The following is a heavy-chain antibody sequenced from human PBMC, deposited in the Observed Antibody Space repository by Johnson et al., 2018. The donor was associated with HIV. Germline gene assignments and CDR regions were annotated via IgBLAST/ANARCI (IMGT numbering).Heavy chain of an antibody. D-gene: IGHD6-13*01. CDR1: GFTFSSYA. J-gene: IGHJ3*02. CDR2: ISGSGGST. V-gene: IGHV3-23*01. CDR3: AKEGSIAAAGNDAFDI. Sequence: VQLLESGGGLVQPGGSLRLSCAASGFTFSSYAMSWVRQAPGKGLEWVSAISGSGGSTYYAASVKGRFTISRDNSKNTLYLQMNSLRAEDTAVYYCAKEGSIAAAGNDAFDIWGQGTMVIVSS.